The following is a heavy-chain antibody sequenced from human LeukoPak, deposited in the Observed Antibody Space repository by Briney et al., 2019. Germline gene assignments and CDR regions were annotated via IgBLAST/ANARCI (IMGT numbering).Heavy chain of an antibody. CDR2: ISGGGGST. V-gene: IGHV3-23*01. CDR1: GFTFSSYA. J-gene: IGHJ4*02. Sequence: PGGSLRLSCAASGFTFSSYAMSWVRQAPGKGLEWVSAISGGGGSTYYADSVKGRFTISRDNSKNTLYLQMNSLRAEDTAVYYCAKDLLGLYYFDYWGQGTLVTVSS. CDR3: AKDLLGLYYFDY.